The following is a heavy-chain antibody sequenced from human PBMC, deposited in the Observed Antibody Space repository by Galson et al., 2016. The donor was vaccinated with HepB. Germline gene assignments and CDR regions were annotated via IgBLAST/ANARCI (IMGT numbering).Heavy chain of an antibody. CDR2: IKKKTDGGTA. CDR1: GFTFSNAW. CDR3: TNFGASAGQ. J-gene: IGHJ4*02. V-gene: IGHV3-15*01. Sequence: SLRLSCAASGFTFSNAWMNWVRQAPGKGLEWVGRIKKKTDGGTADYATPVRGRFTISSDDSKKTVFLQMTSLKTEDTAVYYCTNFGASAGQWGQGTLVTVSS. D-gene: IGHD3-10*01.